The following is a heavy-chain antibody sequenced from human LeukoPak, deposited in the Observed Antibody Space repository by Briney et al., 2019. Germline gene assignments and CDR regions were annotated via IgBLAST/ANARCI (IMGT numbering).Heavy chain of an antibody. CDR2: INWNGGST. J-gene: IGHJ6*03. CDR1: GFTFDDYG. V-gene: IGHV3-20*01. D-gene: IGHD3-10*01. CDR3: AREYYGSGSYSMDYYYYMDV. Sequence: GGSLRLSCAASGFTFDDYGMSWVRQAPGKGLEWVSGINWNGGSTGYADSVKGRFTISRDNAKNSLYLQMNSLRAEDTALYHCAREYYGSGSYSMDYYYYMDVWGKGTTVTIPS.